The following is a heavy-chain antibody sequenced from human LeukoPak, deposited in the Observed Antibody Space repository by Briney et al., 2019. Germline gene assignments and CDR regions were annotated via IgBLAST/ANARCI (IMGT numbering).Heavy chain of an antibody. D-gene: IGHD3-22*01. J-gene: IGHJ4*02. Sequence: GESLKISCKGSGYSFTSYWIGWVRQMPGKGREWMGIIYPGDSDTRYSPSFQGQVTISADKSISTAYLQWSSLKASDTAMYYCARLGYYYDSSGYYFDYWGQGTLVTVSS. V-gene: IGHV5-51*01. CDR1: GYSFTSYW. CDR3: ARLGYYYDSSGYYFDY. CDR2: IYPGDSDT.